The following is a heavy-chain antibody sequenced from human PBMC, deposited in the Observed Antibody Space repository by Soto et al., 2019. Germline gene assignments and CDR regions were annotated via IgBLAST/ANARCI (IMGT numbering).Heavy chain of an antibody. CDR3: AKDSSAAFDY. V-gene: IGHV3-30*18. Sequence: SLRISCVASGFTLRTSGMHWVRQAPSKGLEWVAVISHDGSNQFYAESVKGRFTISRDNSKNMLYLQMNSLRADDSAVYFCAKDSSAAFDYWGQGTVVTV. CDR1: GFTLRTSG. J-gene: IGHJ4*02. D-gene: IGHD6-25*01. CDR2: ISHDGSNQ.